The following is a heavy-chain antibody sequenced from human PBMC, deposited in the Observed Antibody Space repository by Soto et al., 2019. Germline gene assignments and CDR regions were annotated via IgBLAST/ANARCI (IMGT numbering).Heavy chain of an antibody. CDR3: AKVVVAATRHTDFDS. V-gene: IGHV4-39*01. Sequence: SETLSLTCTVSGGSINSNNYYWAWIRQPPGKGLAWIASIYYDGSTYYNPSLKSRVTISIDTSKNQFSLRLRSVSAADTAIYYCAKVVVAATRHTDFDSWGQGTLVTVSS. D-gene: IGHD2-15*01. CDR2: IYYDGST. CDR1: GGSINSNNYY. J-gene: IGHJ4*02.